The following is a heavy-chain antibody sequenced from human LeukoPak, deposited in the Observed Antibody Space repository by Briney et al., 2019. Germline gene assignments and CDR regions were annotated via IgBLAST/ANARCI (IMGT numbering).Heavy chain of an antibody. V-gene: IGHV3-48*01. CDR2: ISSSSSTI. CDR1: GFTFSSYA. J-gene: IGHJ4*02. D-gene: IGHD6-13*01. Sequence: GGSLRLSCAASGFTFSSYAMSWVRQAPGKGLEWVSYISSSSSTIYYADSVKGRFTISRDNAKNSLYLQMNSLRAEDTALYYCAKDIFTGIAAAGAIDYWGQGTLVTVSS. CDR3: AKDIFTGIAAAGAIDY.